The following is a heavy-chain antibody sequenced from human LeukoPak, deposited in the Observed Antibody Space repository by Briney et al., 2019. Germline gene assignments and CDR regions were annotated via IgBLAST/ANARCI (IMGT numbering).Heavy chain of an antibody. CDR1: GGSFTSYY. J-gene: IGHJ5*02. D-gene: IGHD6-6*01. Sequence: SETLSLTCTVSGGSFTSYYWSWLRQPAGKGLEWIGRVYSSGNTNYNPSLKSRVTISIDTSKNQFSLKLSSVTAADTAAYYCARGVGSSSSNWFDPWGQGTLVTVSS. CDR2: VYSSGNT. CDR3: ARGVGSSSSNWFDP. V-gene: IGHV4-4*07.